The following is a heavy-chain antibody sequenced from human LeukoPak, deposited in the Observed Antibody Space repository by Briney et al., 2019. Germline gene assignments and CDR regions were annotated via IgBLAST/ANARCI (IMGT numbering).Heavy chain of an antibody. CDR2: ISSSSGLI. CDR3: ARGGRCSGGSCYRGVHYFDY. CDR1: GFTFSSYS. D-gene: IGHD2-15*01. Sequence: GGSLRLSCAASGFTFSSYSMNWVRQAPGKGLEWVSYISSSSGLIYYADSVKGRFTISRDNAKNSLYLQMNSLRAEDTAVYYCARGGRCSGGSCYRGVHYFDYWGQGTLVTVSS. J-gene: IGHJ4*02. V-gene: IGHV3-48*01.